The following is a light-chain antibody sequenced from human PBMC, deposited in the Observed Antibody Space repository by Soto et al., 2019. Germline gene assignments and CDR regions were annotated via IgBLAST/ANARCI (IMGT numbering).Light chain of an antibody. CDR2: EVS. Sequence: QSALTQPASVSGSPGQSITISCTGTSSDVGGYNYVSWYQQHPGKAPKLMIYEVSNRPSGVSNRFSGRKSGNTASLTISGLQAKDEADYYCSSYTSSSTLCVFGTGTKLTVL. V-gene: IGLV2-14*03. CDR1: SSDVGGYNY. J-gene: IGLJ1*01. CDR3: SSYTSSSTLCV.